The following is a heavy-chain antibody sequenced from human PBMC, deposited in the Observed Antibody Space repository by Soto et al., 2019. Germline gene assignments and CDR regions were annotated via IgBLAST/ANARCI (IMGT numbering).Heavy chain of an antibody. Sequence: PSETLSLTCAVSGGSISSGNWWSWVRQPPGKGLEWIAEIYHSGSTKYNPSLKSRVTISVDKSKNQFSLRLSSVTAADTAVYYCARDRGAYYGSRKTYNWFDPWGQGTLVTVSS. CDR1: GGSISSGNW. J-gene: IGHJ5*02. V-gene: IGHV4-4*02. D-gene: IGHD3-10*01. CDR3: ARDRGAYYGSRKTYNWFDP. CDR2: IYHSGST.